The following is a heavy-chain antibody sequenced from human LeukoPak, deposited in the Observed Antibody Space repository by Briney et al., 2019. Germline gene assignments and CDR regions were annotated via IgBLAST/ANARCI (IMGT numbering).Heavy chain of an antibody. J-gene: IGHJ4*02. CDR3: ATSVVEMATY. CDR2: INTNTGNP. Sequence: ASEKVSCKASGYTFTCYAMNWVRQAPGQGLEWMGWINTNTGNPTYAQGFTGRFVFSLDTSVSTAYLQISSLKAEDTAVYYCATSVVEMATYWGQGTLVTVSS. CDR1: GYTFTCYA. D-gene: IGHD5-24*01. V-gene: IGHV7-4-1*02.